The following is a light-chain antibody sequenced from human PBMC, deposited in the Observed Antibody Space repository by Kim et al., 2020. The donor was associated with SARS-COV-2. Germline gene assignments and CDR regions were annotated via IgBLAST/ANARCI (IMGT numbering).Light chain of an antibody. J-gene: IGLJ3*02. CDR3: CSYAGSYIWV. CDR2: DVS. V-gene: IGLV2-11*01. Sequence: GQSVTISCRGTSSDVGVYTFVSWYQQHPGKVPKLIIYDVSKRPSGVPDRFSGSKSGNTASLTISGLQAEDEADYYCCSYAGSYIWVFGGGTQLTVL. CDR1: SSDVGVYTF.